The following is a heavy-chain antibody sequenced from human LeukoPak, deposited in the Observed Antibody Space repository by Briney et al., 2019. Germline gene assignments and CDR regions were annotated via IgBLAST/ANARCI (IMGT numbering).Heavy chain of an antibody. D-gene: IGHD3-16*01. Sequence: ASVKVSCKASGYTFTNYYIHWVRQAPGQGLEWVGLINPNGGSTGYAQRFQGRVTVTTDTSTSTVYMELNSPGSEDTAVYYCARERRAWGEDFWGQGTLVTVSS. CDR2: INPNGGST. CDR1: GYTFTNYY. V-gene: IGHV1-46*01. CDR3: ARERRAWGEDF. J-gene: IGHJ4*02.